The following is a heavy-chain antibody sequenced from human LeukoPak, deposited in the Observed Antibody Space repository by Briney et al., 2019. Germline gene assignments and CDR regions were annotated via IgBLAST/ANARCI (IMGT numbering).Heavy chain of an antibody. CDR2: INPNSGGT. J-gene: IGHJ4*02. D-gene: IGHD3-9*01. Sequence: ASVKVSCKASGYTFTGYYMHWVRQAPGQGLEWMGWINPNSGGTNYAQKFQGWVTMTRDTSISTAYMELSRLRSDDTAVYYCARTHDILTGYLYFDYWGQGTLVTVSS. CDR1: GYTFTGYY. V-gene: IGHV1-2*04. CDR3: ARTHDILTGYLYFDY.